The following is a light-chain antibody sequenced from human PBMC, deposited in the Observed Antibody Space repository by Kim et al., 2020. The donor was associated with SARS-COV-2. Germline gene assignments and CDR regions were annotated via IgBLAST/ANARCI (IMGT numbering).Light chain of an antibody. V-gene: IGLV3-1*01. CDR3: QAWDSSTGV. J-gene: IGLJ1*01. CDR1: KLGDKY. CDR2: QDN. Sequence: VSPRQTARITCSGDKLGDKYISWYQQKPSQSPVLVIYQDNKRPSGIPERFSGSNSGHTATLTISGTQAMDEADYYCQAWDSSTGVFGTGTNVTVL.